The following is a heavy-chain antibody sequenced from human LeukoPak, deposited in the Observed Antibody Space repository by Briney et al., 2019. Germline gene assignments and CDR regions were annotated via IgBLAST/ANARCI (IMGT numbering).Heavy chain of an antibody. J-gene: IGHJ6*03. CDR1: GGTFSSYA. CDR3: ARDAGHSRDIVVVPAAIGYYYYMDV. V-gene: IGHV1-69*13. D-gene: IGHD2-2*01. Sequence: SVKVSCKASGGTFSSYAISWVRQAPGQGLEWMGGIIPIFGTANYAQKFQGRVTITADESTSTAYMEPSSLRSEDTAVYYCARDAGHSRDIVVVPAAIGYYYYMDVWGKGTTVTVSS. CDR2: IIPIFGTA.